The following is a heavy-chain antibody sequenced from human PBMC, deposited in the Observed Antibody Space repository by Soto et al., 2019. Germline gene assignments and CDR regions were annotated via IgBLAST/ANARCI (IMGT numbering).Heavy chain of an antibody. CDR1: GYSFATSW. J-gene: IGHJ4*02. Sequence: LGESLKISCKGSGYSFATSWISWVRQMPGKGLEWMGKIDPSDSYTNYSPSFQGHVTISADKSISTAYLQWSSLKASDTAMYYCVRHMSHSAAILDYWGQGTLVTVSS. D-gene: IGHD2-2*02. V-gene: IGHV5-10-1*01. CDR2: IDPSDSYT. CDR3: VRHMSHSAAILDY.